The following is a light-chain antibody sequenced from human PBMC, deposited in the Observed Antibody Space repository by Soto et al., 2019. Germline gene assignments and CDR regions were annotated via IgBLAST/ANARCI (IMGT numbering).Light chain of an antibody. CDR3: SSHTSTSTWV. Sequence: QSALTQPASVSGSPGQSITISCTGTSSDVGGYDYVSWYQLHPGKAPKLMVFEVSNRPSGVSYRFSGSKSGNTASLTISGLQAEDEADYYCSSHTSTSTWVFGAGTKLTVL. CDR2: EVS. V-gene: IGLV2-14*01. CDR1: SSDVGGYDY. J-gene: IGLJ3*02.